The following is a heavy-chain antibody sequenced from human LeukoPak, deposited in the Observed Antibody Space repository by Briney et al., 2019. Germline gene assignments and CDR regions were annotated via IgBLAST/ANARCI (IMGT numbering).Heavy chain of an antibody. J-gene: IGHJ6*04. CDR1: GFTFTDTY. V-gene: IGHV3-11*04. CDR2: ISPSGTDI. Sequence: GGSLRLSCAVSGFTFTDTYMTWIRQAPGKGLESLSYISPSGTDISYADSVKGRFTISRDNAKNSLYLQMDSLRAEDTAVYYCAELGITMIGGAWGKGTTVTISS. CDR3: AELGITMIGGA. D-gene: IGHD3-10*02.